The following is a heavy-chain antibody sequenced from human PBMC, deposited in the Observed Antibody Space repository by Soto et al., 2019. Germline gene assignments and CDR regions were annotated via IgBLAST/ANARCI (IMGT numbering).Heavy chain of an antibody. D-gene: IGHD4-17*01. J-gene: IGHJ4*02. CDR1: GGSISSGGYY. V-gene: IGHV4-31*03. Sequence: QVQLQESGPGLVKPSQTLSLTCTVSGGSISSGGYYWSWIRQHPGKGLEWIGYIYYSGSTYYNPSLKSXXTXSXGTATNQFSLKLSSVTAADTAVYYWARGSVTDGRLYWGQGTLVTVSS. CDR2: IYYSGST. CDR3: ARGSVTDGRLY.